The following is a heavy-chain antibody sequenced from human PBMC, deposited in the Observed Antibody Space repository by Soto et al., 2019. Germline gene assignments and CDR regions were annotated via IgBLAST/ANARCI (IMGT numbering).Heavy chain of an antibody. Sequence: PSETLSLTCTVSGGSISSYYWSWIRQPAGKGLEWIGRIYTSGSTNYNPPLKSRATMSVDTSKNQFSLKLSSVTAADTAVYYCARDRIADDYYYYYGMDVWGQGTTVTVSS. V-gene: IGHV4-4*07. CDR3: ARDRIADDYYYYYGMDV. D-gene: IGHD2-21*01. J-gene: IGHJ6*02. CDR2: IYTSGST. CDR1: GGSISSYY.